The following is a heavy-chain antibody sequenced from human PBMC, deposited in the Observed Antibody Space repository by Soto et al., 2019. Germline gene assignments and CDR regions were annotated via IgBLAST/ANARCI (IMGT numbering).Heavy chain of an antibody. Sequence: SETLSLTCAVYGGSFSGYSWSWIRQPPGKGLEWIGEINHSGSTNYNPSLKSRVTISIDTSKNQFSLKLSSVTAADTAMYFCARGEQWFTQKPLDYWGQGTLVTVSS. V-gene: IGHV4-34*01. CDR1: GGSFSGYS. CDR3: ARGEQWFTQKPLDY. D-gene: IGHD6-19*01. CDR2: INHSGST. J-gene: IGHJ4*02.